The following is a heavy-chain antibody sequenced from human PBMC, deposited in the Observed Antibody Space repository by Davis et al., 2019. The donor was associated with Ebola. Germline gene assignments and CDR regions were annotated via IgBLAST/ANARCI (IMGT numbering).Heavy chain of an antibody. CDR1: GYSFTSYW. J-gene: IGHJ4*02. Sequence: GESLKISCKGSGYSFTSYWIGWVRQMPGKGLEWMGIIYPGDSDTRYSPSFEGQVTISVDRSITTAYLHWNSLKASDTGMYYCARLLPYADLRRFYLDYWGQGTLVTVSS. V-gene: IGHV5-51*01. CDR2: IYPGDSDT. D-gene: IGHD3/OR15-3a*01. CDR3: ARLLPYADLRRFYLDY.